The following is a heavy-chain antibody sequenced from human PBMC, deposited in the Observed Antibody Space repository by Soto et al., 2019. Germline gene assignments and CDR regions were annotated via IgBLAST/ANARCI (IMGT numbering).Heavy chain of an antibody. CDR1: GYTFTSYA. Sequence: QVQLVQSGAEVKKPGASVKVSCKASGYTFTSYAISWVRQAPGQRLEWMGWISAYNGNTNYSQKLQGRVTMTTDTATSTAYVELRILSSGAKAVYYYSGEYYYGTGPCYWGQGTLGTVS. CDR3: SGEYYYGTGPCY. CDR2: ISAYNGNT. V-gene: IGHV1-18*01. J-gene: IGHJ4*02. D-gene: IGHD3-10*01.